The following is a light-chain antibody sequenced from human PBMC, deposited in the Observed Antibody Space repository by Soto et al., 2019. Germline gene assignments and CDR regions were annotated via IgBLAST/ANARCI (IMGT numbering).Light chain of an antibody. CDR1: QSVSSSY. Sequence: EIVLTQSPGTLSLSPGERATLSCRASQSVSSSYLAWYQKKVGQAPRLLIYGASSRATGIPDRFSGSGSGTDFTLTISRLEPEDFAVYYCQQYGSSPRGTFGQGTKVEIK. V-gene: IGKV3-20*01. J-gene: IGKJ1*01. CDR2: GAS. CDR3: QQYGSSPRGT.